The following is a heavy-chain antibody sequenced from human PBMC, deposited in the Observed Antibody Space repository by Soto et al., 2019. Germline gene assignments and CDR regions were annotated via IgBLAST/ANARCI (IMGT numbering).Heavy chain of an antibody. Sequence: SETLSLTCTVSGCSISSSSYYWGWIRQPPGKGLEWIGSIYYSGSTYYNPSLKSRFTISRDNAKNTLYLQMNSLRAEDTAVYYCAIRASYYDSSGYFDYWGQGTLVTVSS. CDR1: GCSISSSSYY. V-gene: IGHV4-39*01. CDR3: AIRASYYDSSGYFDY. CDR2: IYYSGST. J-gene: IGHJ4*02. D-gene: IGHD3-22*01.